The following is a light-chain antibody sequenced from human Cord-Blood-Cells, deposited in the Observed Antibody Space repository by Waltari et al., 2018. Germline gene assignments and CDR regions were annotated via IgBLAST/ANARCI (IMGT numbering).Light chain of an antibody. Sequence: IVMHQSPLSLPVTPGEPASISCRSSQSLLHSNGYNYLDWYLQKPGQSPQLLIYLGSNRASGVPDRFSGSGSGTDFTLKISRVEAEDVGVYYCMQALQTPYSFGQGTKLEIK. J-gene: IGKJ2*03. V-gene: IGKV2-28*01. CDR2: LGS. CDR1: QSLLHSNGYNY. CDR3: MQALQTPYS.